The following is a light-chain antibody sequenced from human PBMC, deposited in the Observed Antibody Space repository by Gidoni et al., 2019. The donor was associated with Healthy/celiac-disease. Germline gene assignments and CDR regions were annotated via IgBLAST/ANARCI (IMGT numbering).Light chain of an antibody. CDR2: DVS. CDR3: SSYTSRSTQV. V-gene: IGLV2-14*03. Sequence: QSALTQPASVSGSPGQSITISCTGTSSDVGGHNYVSWYQQHPGKAPKLMIYDVSNRPSGVSNRVSGSKSGNTASLTISGLQAEDEADYYCSSYTSRSTQVFGGGTRLTVL. J-gene: IGLJ3*02. CDR1: SSDVGGHNY.